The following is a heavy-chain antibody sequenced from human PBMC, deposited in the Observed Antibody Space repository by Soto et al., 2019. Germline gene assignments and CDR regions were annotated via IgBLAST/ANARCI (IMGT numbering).Heavy chain of an antibody. CDR1: GYTLTELS. D-gene: IGHD6-13*01. CDR2: FDPEDGET. V-gene: IGHV1-24*01. J-gene: IGHJ6*02. Sequence: ASVKVSCKVSGYTLTELSMHWVRQAPGKGLEWMGGFDPEDGETIYAQKFQGRVTMTEDTSTDTAYMELSSLRSEDTAVYYCATEWGKIAAAGTSEDGMDVWGQGTTVTVSS. CDR3: ATEWGKIAAAGTSEDGMDV.